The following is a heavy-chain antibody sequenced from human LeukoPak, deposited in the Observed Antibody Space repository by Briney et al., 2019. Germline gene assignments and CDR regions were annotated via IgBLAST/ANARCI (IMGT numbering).Heavy chain of an antibody. CDR2: IYYSGST. CDR3: ARHSLDDLWSGLGYYYYGMDV. Sequence: SETLSLTCTVSGGSISSSSYYWGWIRQPPGKGLEWIGSIYYSGSTYYNPSLKSRVTISVDTSKNQFSLKLSSVTAADTAVYYCARHSLDDLWSGLGYYYYGMDVWGQGTTVTVSS. V-gene: IGHV4-39*01. J-gene: IGHJ6*02. D-gene: IGHD3-3*01. CDR1: GGSISSSSYY.